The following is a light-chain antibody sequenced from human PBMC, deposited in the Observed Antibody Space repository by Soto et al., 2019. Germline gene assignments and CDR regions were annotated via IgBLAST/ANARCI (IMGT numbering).Light chain of an antibody. Sequence: EVVMTQSPATLSVSPGERVTLSCRASQSVSSNLVWYQQKPGQAPRLLIYGASTRATGIPARFSGSGSGTEFTLTISSLQSEDFAVYYCQHYNNWPPYTFGQGTKLEIK. CDR3: QHYNNWPPYT. V-gene: IGKV3-15*01. CDR2: GAS. CDR1: QSVSSN. J-gene: IGKJ2*01.